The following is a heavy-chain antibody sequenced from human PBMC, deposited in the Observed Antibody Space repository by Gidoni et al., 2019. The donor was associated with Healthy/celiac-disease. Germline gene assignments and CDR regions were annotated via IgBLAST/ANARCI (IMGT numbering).Heavy chain of an antibody. J-gene: IGHJ4*02. V-gene: IGHV1-69*01. CDR1: GGTFSSYA. Sequence: QVQLVQSGAEVKKPGSSVNVSCKAYGGTFSSYAISWVRQALGQGLEWMGGIIPIFGTADYAQKFQGRVTITADESTSTAYMELSSLRSEDTAVYYCARSPQVFVAGTVWGQGTLVTVSS. CDR2: IIPIFGTA. D-gene: IGHD6-19*01. CDR3: ARSPQVFVAGTV.